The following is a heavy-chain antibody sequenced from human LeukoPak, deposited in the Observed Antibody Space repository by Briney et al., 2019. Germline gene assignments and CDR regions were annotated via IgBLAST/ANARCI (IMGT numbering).Heavy chain of an antibody. D-gene: IGHD4-23*01. CDR2: VYYSGTY. CDR1: GGSITSYY. CDR3: ARRHYGGNSDWFDP. J-gene: IGHJ5*02. V-gene: IGHV4-59*08. Sequence: SETLSLTCTVSGGSITSYYWSWIRQPPGKGLEWIGYVYYSGTYNYSPSLKSRVTISVDTSKNQFPLKLSSVTAADTAVYYCARRHYGGNSDWFDPWGQGTLVTVSS.